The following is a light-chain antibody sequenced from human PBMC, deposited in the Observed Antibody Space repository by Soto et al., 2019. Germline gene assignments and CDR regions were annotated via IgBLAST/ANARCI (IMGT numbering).Light chain of an antibody. CDR1: SSDAGGYNY. Sequence: SALTRPPSSSGSPGRAVAIACTGTSSDAGGYNYVSWYQHHPGKAPKLMIYAVNKRPSGVPDRFSGSKSGNTASLTVSGLQAEDEADYYCSSYAGSSNVFGTGTKVTV. V-gene: IGLV2-8*01. CDR3: SSYAGSSNV. CDR2: AVN. J-gene: IGLJ1*01.